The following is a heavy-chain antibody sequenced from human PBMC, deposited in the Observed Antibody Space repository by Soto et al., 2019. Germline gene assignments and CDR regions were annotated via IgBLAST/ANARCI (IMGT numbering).Heavy chain of an antibody. CDR2: TRNKANSYTT. D-gene: IGHD2-21*01. CDR3: AKAGGDWLYFDY. Sequence: EVQLVESGGGLVQPGGSLRLSCVVSGFTCSDHYMDWVRQAPGKGLEWVGRTRNKANSYTTEYAASVKGRFSISRDDSKNSLYLQMNSLRIEDTAMYYCAKAGGDWLYFDYWGQGILVTVSS. CDR1: GFTCSDHY. V-gene: IGHV3-72*01. J-gene: IGHJ4*02.